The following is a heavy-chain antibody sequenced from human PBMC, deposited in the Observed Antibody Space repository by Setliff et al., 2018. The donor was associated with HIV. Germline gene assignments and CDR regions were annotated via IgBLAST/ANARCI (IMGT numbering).Heavy chain of an antibody. D-gene: IGHD6-19*01. CDR3: ARAGQWLFPDAFDI. CDR1: RGTFSSYA. CDR2: INPSGGST. J-gene: IGHJ3*02. V-gene: IGHV1-46*01. Sequence: ASVKVSCKASRGTFSSYAVNWVRQAPGQGLEWMGIINPSGGSTSYAQKFQGRVTMTRDTSTSTVYMELSSLRSEDTAVYYCARAGQWLFPDAFDIWGQGTMVTVS.